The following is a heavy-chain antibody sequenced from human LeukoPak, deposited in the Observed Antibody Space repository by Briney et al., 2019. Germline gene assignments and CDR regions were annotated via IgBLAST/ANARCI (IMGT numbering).Heavy chain of an antibody. CDR3: ARGRYCSSTSCYKGGVGAFDI. Sequence: ASVKVSCKASGGTFSSYAISWVRQAPGQGLEWMGGIIPIFGTANYAQKFQGRVTITADESTSTAYMELSSLRSEDTAVYYCARGRYCSSTSCYKGGVGAFDIWGQETMVTVSS. CDR2: IIPIFGTA. V-gene: IGHV1-69*13. J-gene: IGHJ3*02. D-gene: IGHD2-2*02. CDR1: GGTFSSYA.